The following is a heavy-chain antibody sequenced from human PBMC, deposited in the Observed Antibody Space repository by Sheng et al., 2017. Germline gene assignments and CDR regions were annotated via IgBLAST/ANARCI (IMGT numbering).Heavy chain of an antibody. CDR3: ARGILGTSVAFDS. CDR1: GFTFSSHW. J-gene: IGHJ4*02. CDR2: LNNDGSST. Sequence: VQLLESGGGLVQPGGSLRLSCAASGFTFSSHWIHWVRQAPGEGLVWVSRLNNDGSSTNYAESVRGRFTISRDNAEKTVYLQMNSLRVEDSAVYFCARGILGTSVAFDSWGQGALVTVSS. V-gene: IGHV3-74*02. D-gene: IGHD2-8*02.